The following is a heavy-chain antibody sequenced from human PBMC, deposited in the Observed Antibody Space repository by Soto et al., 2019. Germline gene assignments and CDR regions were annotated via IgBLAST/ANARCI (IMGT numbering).Heavy chain of an antibody. V-gene: IGHV1-69*13. Sequence: SVKVSCKASGGTFSSYAISWVRQAPGQGLEWMGGIIPIFGTANYAQKFQGRVTITADESTSTAYMELSSLRSEDTAVYYCARDLKSSGYYDSSGYYGYWGQGTLVTVSS. CDR1: GGTFSSYA. D-gene: IGHD3-22*01. J-gene: IGHJ4*02. CDR3: ARDLKSSGYYDSSGYYGY. CDR2: IIPIFGTA.